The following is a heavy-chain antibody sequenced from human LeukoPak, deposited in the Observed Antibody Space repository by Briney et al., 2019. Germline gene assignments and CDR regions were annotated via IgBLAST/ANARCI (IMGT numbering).Heavy chain of an antibody. Sequence: PGRSLRLSCAASGFTFSSYAMHWVRQAPGKGLEWVAVISYDGSNKYYADSVKGRFIISRDNSKNTLYLQMNSLRAEDTAVYYCAKVKWNDVGYMDVWGKGTTVTVSS. V-gene: IGHV3-30-3*01. D-gene: IGHD1-20*01. CDR3: AKVKWNDVGYMDV. CDR2: ISYDGSNK. CDR1: GFTFSSYA. J-gene: IGHJ6*03.